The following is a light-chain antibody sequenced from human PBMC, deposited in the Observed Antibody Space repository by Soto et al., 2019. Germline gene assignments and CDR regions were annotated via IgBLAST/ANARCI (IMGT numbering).Light chain of an antibody. CDR3: ASWDDSLSGVV. CDR1: SSNIGGSNY. CDR2: RND. Sequence: QLVLTQPPSASGTPGQRVTISCSGSSSNIGGSNYVFWYHQLPGTAPKLLIYRNDQRPSGVPDRFSGSKSGTSASLAISGLRSEDEADYYCASWDDSLSGVVFGGGTKLTVL. V-gene: IGLV1-47*01. J-gene: IGLJ2*01.